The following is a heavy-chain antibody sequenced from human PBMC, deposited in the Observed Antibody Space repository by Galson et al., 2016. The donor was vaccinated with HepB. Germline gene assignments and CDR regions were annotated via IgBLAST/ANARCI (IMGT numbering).Heavy chain of an antibody. CDR3: AKDHPSSGWPTFDH. CDR1: GFSINTYW. D-gene: IGHD6-19*01. V-gene: IGHV3-53*01. J-gene: IGHJ4*02. CDR2: VNNGGNP. Sequence: SLRLSCAASGFSINTYWVHWVRQAPGKGLEWVASVNNGGNPYYADSVKGRFIVSRDNSQNTLDLQLNSLRAEDTAVYYCAKDHPSSGWPTFDHWGPGTLVTVSS.